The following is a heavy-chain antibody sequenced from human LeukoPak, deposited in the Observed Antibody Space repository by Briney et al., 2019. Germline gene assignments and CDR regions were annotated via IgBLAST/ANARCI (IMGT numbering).Heavy chain of an antibody. V-gene: IGHV3-30*18. CDR1: GFTFSSYG. J-gene: IGHJ4*02. Sequence: GGSLRLYCAASGFTFSSYGMHWVRQAAGKGLEWVAVISYDGSNKYYADSVKGRFTISRDNSKNTLYLQMNSLRAEDTAVYYCAKSRIVAALDYWGQGTLVTVSS. CDR3: AKSRIVAALDY. D-gene: IGHD2-15*01. CDR2: ISYDGSNK.